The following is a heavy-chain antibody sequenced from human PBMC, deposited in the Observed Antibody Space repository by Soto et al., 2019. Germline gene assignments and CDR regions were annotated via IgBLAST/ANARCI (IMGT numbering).Heavy chain of an antibody. D-gene: IGHD5-12*01. CDR3: TRLCSGYDYVDY. CDR1: GFTFSGSA. J-gene: IGHJ4*02. Sequence: GSLRLSCAASGFTFSGSAMHWVRQASGKGLEWVGRIRSKANSYATAYAASVKGRFTISRDDSKNTAYLQMNSLKTEDTAVYYCTRLCSGYDYVDYWGQGTLVTVSS. CDR2: IRSKANSYAT. V-gene: IGHV3-73*01.